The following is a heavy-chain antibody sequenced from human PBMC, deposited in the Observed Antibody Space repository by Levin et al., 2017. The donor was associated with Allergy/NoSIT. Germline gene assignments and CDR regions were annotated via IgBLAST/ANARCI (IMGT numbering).Heavy chain of an antibody. CDR3: ARDSIVVAGSDY. V-gene: IGHV4-39*07. CDR1: GGSISSESSY. Sequence: SQTLSLTCTVSGGSISSESSYWAWIRQPPGMGLEWIGSTFYSGRTYYNRSLKSRVAMSVDTSNNQFSLRLNFVTAADTAVYYCARDSIVVAGSDYWGQGIQVIVSS. D-gene: IGHD6-19*01. CDR2: TFYSGRT. J-gene: IGHJ4*02.